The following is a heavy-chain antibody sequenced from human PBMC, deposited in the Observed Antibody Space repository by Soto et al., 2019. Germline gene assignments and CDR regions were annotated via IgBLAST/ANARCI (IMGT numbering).Heavy chain of an antibody. V-gene: IGHV4-31*03. CDR2: IYYSGST. D-gene: IGHD1-7*01. CDR1: GGSISSGGYY. CDR3: ASRDPGTSVDY. Sequence: SETLSLTCTVSGGSISSGGYYWSWIRQHPGKGLEWIGYIYYSGSTYYNPSLKSRVTISVDTSKNQLSLKVTSLTAADTAVYYCASRDPGTSVDYWGQGTLVTVSS. J-gene: IGHJ4*02.